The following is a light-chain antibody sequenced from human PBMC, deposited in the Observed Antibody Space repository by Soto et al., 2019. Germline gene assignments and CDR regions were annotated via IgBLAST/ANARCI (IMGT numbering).Light chain of an antibody. J-gene: IGLJ2*01. V-gene: IGLV2-23*01. CDR2: EGS. CDR3: CSYAGSSTPYVV. CDR1: SSDVGSYNL. Sequence: QSALTQPASVSGSHGHSITISCTGTSSDVGSYNLVSWYQQHPGKAPKLMIYEGSKRPSGVSNRFSGSKSGNTASLTISGLQAEDEADYYCCSYAGSSTPYVVFGGGTKLTVL.